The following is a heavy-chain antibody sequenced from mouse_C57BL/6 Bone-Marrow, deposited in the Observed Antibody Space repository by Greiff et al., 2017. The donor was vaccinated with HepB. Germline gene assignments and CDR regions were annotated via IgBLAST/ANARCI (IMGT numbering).Heavy chain of an antibody. J-gene: IGHJ2*01. CDR3: ASGYYGSRYYFDY. D-gene: IGHD1-1*01. V-gene: IGHV5-4*01. CDR2: ISDGGSYT. Sequence: EVQRVESGGGLVKPGGSLKLSCAASGFTFSSYAMSWVRQTPEKRLEWVATISDGGSYTYYPDNVKGRFTISRDKAKNNLYLQMSHLKSEDTAMYYCASGYYGSRYYFDYWGQGTTLTVSS. CDR1: GFTFSSYA.